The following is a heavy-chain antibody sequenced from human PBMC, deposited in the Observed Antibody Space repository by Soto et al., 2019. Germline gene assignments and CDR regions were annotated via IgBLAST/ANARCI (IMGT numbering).Heavy chain of an antibody. CDR3: AEGDDYGYYH. D-gene: IGHD5-18*01. CDR2: ISSGGSTI. CDR1: GFTFSSYE. V-gene: IGHV3-48*03. Sequence: EVQLVESGGGLVQPGGSLRLSCAASGFTFSSYEMNWVRQAPGEGLEWVSDISSGGSTIYYADSVKGRVTISRENAKNSLYLQMSSLRAEDTAVYYCAEGDDYGYYHWGQGTLVTVSS. J-gene: IGHJ5*02.